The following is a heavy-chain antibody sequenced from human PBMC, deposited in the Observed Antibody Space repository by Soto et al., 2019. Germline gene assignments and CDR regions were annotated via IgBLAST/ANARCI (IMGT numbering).Heavy chain of an antibody. CDR3: ARVGKWLVHPCKADYFDY. CDR2: ISSSSSYI. V-gene: IGHV3-21*01. J-gene: IGHJ4*02. D-gene: IGHD6-19*01. CDR1: GFTFSSYS. Sequence: EVQLVESGGGLVKPGGSLRLSCAASGFTFSSYSMNWVRQAPGKGLEWVSSISSSSSYIYYADSVKGRFTISRDNAKNSLYLQMNSLRAEDTAVYSCARVGKWLVHPCKADYFDYWGQGTLVTVSS.